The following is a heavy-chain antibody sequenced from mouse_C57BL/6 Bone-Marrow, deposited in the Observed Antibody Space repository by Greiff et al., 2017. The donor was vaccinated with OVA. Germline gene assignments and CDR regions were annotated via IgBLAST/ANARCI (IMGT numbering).Heavy chain of an antibody. CDR2: IYPGGGYT. CDR1: GYTFTNYW. CDR3: ARSGGYGSSPYWYFDV. J-gene: IGHJ1*03. Sequence: VQLQESGAELVRPGTSVKMSCKASGYTFTNYWIGWAKQRPGHGLEWIGDIYPGGGYTNYNEKFKGKATLTADKSSSTAYMQFSSLTSEDSAIYYCARSGGYGSSPYWYFDVWGTGTTVTVSS. V-gene: IGHV1-63*01. D-gene: IGHD1-1*01.